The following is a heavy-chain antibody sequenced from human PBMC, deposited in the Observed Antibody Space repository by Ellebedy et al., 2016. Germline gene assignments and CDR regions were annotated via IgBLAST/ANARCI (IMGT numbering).Heavy chain of an antibody. D-gene: IGHD6-13*01. Sequence: ASVKVSCXASGYTFTGYYMHWVRQAPGQGLEWMGWINPNSGGTNYAQKFQGRVTMTRNTSISTAYMELSSLRSEDTAVYYCARVKRIAAAGSMYFSYWGQGTLVTVSS. V-gene: IGHV1-2*02. CDR1: GYTFTGYY. CDR3: ARVKRIAAAGSMYFSY. CDR2: INPNSGGT. J-gene: IGHJ4*02.